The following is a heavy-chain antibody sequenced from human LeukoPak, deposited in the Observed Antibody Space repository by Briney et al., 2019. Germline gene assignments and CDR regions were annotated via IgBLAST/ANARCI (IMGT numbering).Heavy chain of an antibody. CDR3: AKGARVGAGKYYFDY. V-gene: IGHV3-33*06. J-gene: IGHJ4*02. CDR2: IWSDGGNK. CDR1: GFSFSSYG. D-gene: IGHD1-1*01. Sequence: GGSLRLSCAASGFSFSSYGMHWVRQAPGKGLEWVAVIWSDGGNKYYPDSVKGRFTISRDSSKNTLYLQMNSLRAEDTAVYYCAKGARVGAGKYYFDYWGQGTLATVSS.